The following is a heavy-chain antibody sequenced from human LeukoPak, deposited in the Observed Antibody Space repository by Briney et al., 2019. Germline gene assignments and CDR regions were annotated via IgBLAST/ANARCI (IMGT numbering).Heavy chain of an antibody. D-gene: IGHD4-23*01. CDR3: ARDRWYNWFDP. V-gene: IGHV3-21*01. J-gene: IGHJ5*02. Sequence: PGGSLRLSRAASGFIFRIYSMNWVRDAPGKGLEWVLSISSSSSYIYYADSVKGRFTISRDNAKNSLYLQMNTLRAEDTAVYYCARDRWYNWFDPWGQGTLVTVSS. CDR2: ISSSSSYI. CDR1: GFIFRIYS.